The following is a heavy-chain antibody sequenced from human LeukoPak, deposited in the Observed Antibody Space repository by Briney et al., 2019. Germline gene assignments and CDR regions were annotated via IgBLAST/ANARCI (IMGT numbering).Heavy chain of an antibody. Sequence: SETLSLTCTVSGGSISSYYWSWIRQPAGKGLEWIGRIYTSGSTNYNPSLKSRATMSVDTSKNQFSLKLSSVTAADTAVYYCARDLSRLSGSYYVFDYWGQGTLVTVSS. CDR3: ARDLSRLSGSYYVFDY. CDR1: GGSISSYY. J-gene: IGHJ4*02. D-gene: IGHD1-26*01. CDR2: IYTSGST. V-gene: IGHV4-4*07.